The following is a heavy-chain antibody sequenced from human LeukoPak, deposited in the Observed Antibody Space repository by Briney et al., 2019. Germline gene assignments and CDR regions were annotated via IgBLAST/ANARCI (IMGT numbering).Heavy chain of an antibody. Sequence: GGSLRLSCAASGFTVSSHYISWVRQAPGKGLEWVSLISGGGSTYYADSVKGRFTISRDNSKNTLYLQMNSLRAEDTAVYYCARGMGSSWYYFDYWGQGTLVTVSS. V-gene: IGHV3-53*01. CDR2: ISGGGST. CDR1: GFTVSSHY. D-gene: IGHD6-13*01. CDR3: ARGMGSSWYYFDY. J-gene: IGHJ4*02.